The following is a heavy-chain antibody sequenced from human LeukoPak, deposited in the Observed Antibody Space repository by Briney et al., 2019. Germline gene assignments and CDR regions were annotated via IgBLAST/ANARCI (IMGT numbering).Heavy chain of an antibody. J-gene: IGHJ2*01. CDR1: GGSMSNYY. V-gene: IGHV4-59*01. D-gene: IGHD6-13*01. Sequence: SETLSLTCTVSGGSMSNYYWSWIRQPPRKGLEWIGYDYYSGSTNYNPSLKSRVTISVDTSKNQFSLKLSSVTAADTAVYYCARDPRSHSSSWYWYFDLWGRGTLVTVSS. CDR3: ARDPRSHSSSWYWYFDL. CDR2: DYYSGST.